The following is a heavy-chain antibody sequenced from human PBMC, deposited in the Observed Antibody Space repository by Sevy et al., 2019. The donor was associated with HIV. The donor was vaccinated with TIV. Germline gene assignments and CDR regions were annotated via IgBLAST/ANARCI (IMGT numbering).Heavy chain of an antibody. CDR2: FDPEDGET. CDR1: GYTLNKLS. CDR3: AATKDYYESSGPPFDY. Sequence: ASVKVSCKVSGYTLNKLSMHWVRQAPGKGLEWMGSFDPEDGETFYAQMFQGRVTMTEDTSTDTAYMELSSLRSEDTAVYYCAATKDYYESSGPPFDYWGQGTLVTVSS. J-gene: IGHJ4*02. V-gene: IGHV1-24*01. D-gene: IGHD3-22*01.